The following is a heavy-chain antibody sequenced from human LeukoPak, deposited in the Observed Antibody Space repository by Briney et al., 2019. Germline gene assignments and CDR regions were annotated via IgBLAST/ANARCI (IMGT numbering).Heavy chain of an antibody. D-gene: IGHD6-19*01. J-gene: IGHJ4*02. CDR3: ARDPIYSSGWDSATY. CDR1: GGSISSGSYY. CDR2: IYTSGST. V-gene: IGHV4-61*02. Sequence: SETLSLTCTVSGGSISSGSYYWSWIRQPAGKGLEWIGRIYTSGSTNYNPSLKSRVTISVDTSKNQFSLKLSSVTAADTAVYYCARDPIYSSGWDSATYWGQGTLVTVSS.